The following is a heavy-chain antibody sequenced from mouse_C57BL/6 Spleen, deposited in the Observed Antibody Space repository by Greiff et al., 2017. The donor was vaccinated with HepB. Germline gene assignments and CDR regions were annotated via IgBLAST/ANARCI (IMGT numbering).Heavy chain of an antibody. V-gene: IGHV1-52*01. CDR2: IDPSDSET. J-gene: IGHJ4*01. CDR1: GYTFTSYW. D-gene: IGHD2-3*01. CDR3: ARHRYDGYPIYYAMDY. Sequence: QVQLQQPGAELVRPGSSVKLSCKASGYTFTSYWKHWVKQRPIQGLEWIGNIDPSDSETHYNQKFKDKATLTVDKSSSTAYMQLSSLTSEDSAVYYCARHRYDGYPIYYAMDYWGQGTSVTVSS.